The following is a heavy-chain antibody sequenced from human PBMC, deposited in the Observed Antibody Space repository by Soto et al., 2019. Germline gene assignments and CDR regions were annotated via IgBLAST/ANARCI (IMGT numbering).Heavy chain of an antibody. J-gene: IGHJ4*02. CDR2: INAGNGNT. CDR3: AREQWLGVDY. Sequence: VQLVQSGAEEKKPGASVKISCKASGYTFTKYAMHWVRQAPGQSLEWMGWINAGNGNTKYSQKFQGRVTITRDTSASTAYMELSNLRSEDTAVYYCAREQWLGVDYWGQGTLVTVSS. D-gene: IGHD6-19*01. CDR1: GYTFTKYA. V-gene: IGHV1-3*05.